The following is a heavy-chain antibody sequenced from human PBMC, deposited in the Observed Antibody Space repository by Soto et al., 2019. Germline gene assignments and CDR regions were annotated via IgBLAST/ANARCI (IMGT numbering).Heavy chain of an antibody. Sequence: EVQLVESGGGLVQPGGSLRLSCAASGFTFSRYWMSWVRQAPGKGLEWVANINQDGSEKYYVDSVKGRFTISRDNAKNSLYLQMNSLRGEDTAVYYCARDLLDPWGQGTLVTVSS. J-gene: IGHJ5*02. CDR3: ARDLLDP. V-gene: IGHV3-7*04. CDR1: GFTFSRYW. CDR2: INQDGSEK.